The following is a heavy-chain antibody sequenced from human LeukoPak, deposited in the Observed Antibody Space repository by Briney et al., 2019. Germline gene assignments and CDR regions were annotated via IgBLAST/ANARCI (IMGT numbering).Heavy chain of an antibody. J-gene: IGHJ4*02. CDR2: INPSGGST. D-gene: IGHD3-16*01. CDR1: GYTFTSYY. CDR3: ARDTAGGGSTDY. Sequence: ASVKVSCKASGYTFTSYYMHWVRQAPGQGLEWMGIINPSGGSTSYAQKFRGRVTMTRDTSTSTVYMELSSLRSEDTAVYYCARDTAGGGSTDYWGQGTLVTVSS. V-gene: IGHV1-46*01.